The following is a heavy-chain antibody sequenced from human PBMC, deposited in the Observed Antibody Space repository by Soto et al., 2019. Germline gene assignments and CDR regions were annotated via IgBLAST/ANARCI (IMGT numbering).Heavy chain of an antibody. J-gene: IGHJ6*03. CDR2: ISSSSSTI. Sequence: EVQLVESGGGLVQPGGSLRLSCAASGFTFSSYSMNWVRQAPGKGLEWVSYISSSSSTIYYADSVKGRFTISRDNAKNSRYLQMNSLRAEDTAVYYCARVRNGVGSGWYKYYYYYMDVWGKGTTVTVSS. D-gene: IGHD6-19*01. V-gene: IGHV3-48*01. CDR1: GFTFSSYS. CDR3: ARVRNGVGSGWYKYYYYYMDV.